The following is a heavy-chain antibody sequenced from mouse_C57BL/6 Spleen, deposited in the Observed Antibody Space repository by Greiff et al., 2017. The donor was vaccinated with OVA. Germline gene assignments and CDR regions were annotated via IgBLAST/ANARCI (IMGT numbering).Heavy chain of an antibody. CDR2: IHPNSGST. Sequence: QVQLQQPGAELVKPGASVKLSCKASGYTFTSYWMHWVKQRPGQGLEWIGMIHPNSGSTNYNEKFKSKATLTVDKSSSTAYMQLSGLTSEDSAVYYCARPDGYLFDYWGQGTTLTVAS. CDR3: ARPDGYLFDY. D-gene: IGHD2-3*01. J-gene: IGHJ2*01. V-gene: IGHV1-64*01. CDR1: GYTFTSYW.